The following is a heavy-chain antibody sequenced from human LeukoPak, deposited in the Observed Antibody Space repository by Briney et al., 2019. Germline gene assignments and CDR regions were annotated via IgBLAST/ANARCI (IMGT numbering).Heavy chain of an antibody. V-gene: IGHV1-69*01. CDR3: ARDNYYDSSGYYSY. J-gene: IGHJ4*02. Sequence: SVKVSCKASGGTFSSYAISWVRQAPGQGLEWMGGIIPIFGTANYAQKFQGRVTITADESTSTAYMELRSLRSDDTAVYYCARDNYYDSSGYYSYWGQGTLVTVSS. CDR2: IIPIFGTA. D-gene: IGHD3-22*01. CDR1: GGTFSSYA.